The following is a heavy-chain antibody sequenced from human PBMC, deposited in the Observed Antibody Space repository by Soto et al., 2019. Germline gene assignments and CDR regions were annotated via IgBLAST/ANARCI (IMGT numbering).Heavy chain of an antibody. J-gene: IGHJ6*03. CDR2: ISAYNGNT. Sequence: ASVKVSCKASGYTFTSYGISWVRQAPGQGLEWMGWISAYNGNTNYAQKLQGRVTMTRNTSISTAYMELSSLRSEDTAVYYCARGGDDFWSGSPYYYYMEVWGKGTTVTVSS. D-gene: IGHD3-3*01. CDR3: ARGGDDFWSGSPYYYYMEV. CDR1: GYTFTSYG. V-gene: IGHV1-18*01.